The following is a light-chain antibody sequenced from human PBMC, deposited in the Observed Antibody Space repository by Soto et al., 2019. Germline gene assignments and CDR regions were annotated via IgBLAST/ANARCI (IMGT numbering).Light chain of an antibody. CDR2: PAS. CDR3: QQYHFFWT. V-gene: IGKV1-5*01. Sequence: DIQMTQSPSTLSAAVGDRVTVTCRASRSISTWLAWYQQKPGNAPKLLLHPASILESGVPSRFSGSGSGTEFTLTSSSLQPDDFATYYCQQYHFFWTFGQGTKVEIK. CDR1: RSISTW. J-gene: IGKJ1*01.